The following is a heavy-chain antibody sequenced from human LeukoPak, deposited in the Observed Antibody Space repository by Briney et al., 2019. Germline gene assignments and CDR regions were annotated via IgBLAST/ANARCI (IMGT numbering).Heavy chain of an antibody. CDR1: GFSFSSYS. D-gene: IGHD3-10*01. J-gene: IGHJ4*02. V-gene: IGHV3-21*01. CDR3: TTDTFGARDS. Sequence: GGSLRLSCAASGFSFSSYSMNWVRQVLGKGLEWVSSISGSSTHILYADSVKGRFTISRDDARNSLYLQMNSLRAEDAAVYYCTTDTFGARDSWGQGTLVTVSS. CDR2: ISGSSTHI.